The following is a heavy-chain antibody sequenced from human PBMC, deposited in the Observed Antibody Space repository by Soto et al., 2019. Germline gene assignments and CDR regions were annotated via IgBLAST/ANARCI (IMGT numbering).Heavy chain of an antibody. D-gene: IGHD3-22*01. CDR1: GFTFSSYW. V-gene: IGHV3-7*03. CDR2: IKQDGSEK. CDR3: AKAFSTVGRSSGFYSVCDD. J-gene: IGHJ4*02. Sequence: EVQLVESGGGLVQPGGSLRLSCAASGFTFSSYWMSWVRQAPGKGLEWVANIKQDGSEKYYVDSVKGRFTISRDNAKNTLYLQINSLRAEDTAVYYCAKAFSTVGRSSGFYSVCDDWCQGTLVTVYS.